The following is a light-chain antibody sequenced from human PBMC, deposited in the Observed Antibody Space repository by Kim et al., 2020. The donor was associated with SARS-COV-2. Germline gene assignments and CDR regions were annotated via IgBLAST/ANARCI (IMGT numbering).Light chain of an antibody. CDR2: GKN. Sequence: SSELTQDPAVSVALGQTVRITCKGDSLRSYYASWYQQKPGQAPVLVIYGKNNRPSGIPDRFSGSISGNTASLTITGAQAEDEADYYCNSRDSSGNHLVFG. J-gene: IGLJ3*02. CDR3: NSRDSSGNHLV. V-gene: IGLV3-19*01. CDR1: SLRSYY.